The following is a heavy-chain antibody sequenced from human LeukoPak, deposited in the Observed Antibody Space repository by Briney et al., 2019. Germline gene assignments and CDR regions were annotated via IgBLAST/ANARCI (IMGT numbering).Heavy chain of an antibody. D-gene: IGHD5-12*01. CDR3: ARGRDSGYDLLAAAGLDY. CDR2: IYYSGST. J-gene: IGHJ4*02. V-gene: IGHV4-39*01. CDR1: GGSISSSSYY. Sequence: ASETLSLTCTVSGGSISSSSYYWGWIRQPPGKGLEWIGSIYYSGSTYYNPSLKSRVTISVDTSKNQFSLKLSSVTAADTAVYYCARGRDSGYDLLAAAGLDYWGQGTLVTVSS.